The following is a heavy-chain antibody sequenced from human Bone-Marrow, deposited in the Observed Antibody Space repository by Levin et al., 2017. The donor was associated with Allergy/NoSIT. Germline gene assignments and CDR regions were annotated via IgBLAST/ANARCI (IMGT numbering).Heavy chain of an antibody. Sequence: GESLKISCKASGYTFTSYYLHWVRQAPGQGLEWMGIINSSGGYTSNAQKFQGRVTMTRDTSTSTVYMELSSLTSDDTAVYYCARGRIPIFGLGRPYAFDVWGQGTMVTVSS. D-gene: IGHD3-3*01. CDR3: ARGRIPIFGLGRPYAFDV. CDR1: GYTFTSYY. J-gene: IGHJ3*01. CDR2: INSSGGYT. V-gene: IGHV1-46*01.